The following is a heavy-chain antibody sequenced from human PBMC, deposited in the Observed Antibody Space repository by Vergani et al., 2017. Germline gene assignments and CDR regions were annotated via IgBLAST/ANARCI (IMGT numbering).Heavy chain of an antibody. D-gene: IGHD3-16*02. CDR3: ARQRIMITFGGVIASNWFDP. CDR1: GYTFTSYG. V-gene: IGHV1-18*01. J-gene: IGHJ5*02. Sequence: QVQLVQSGAEVKKPGASVKVSCTASGYTFTSYGISWVRQAPGQGLEWMGWISAYNGNTNYAQKLQGRVTMTTDTSTSTAYMELRSLRSDDTAVYYCARQRIMITFGGVIASNWFDPWGQGTLVTVSS. CDR2: ISAYNGNT.